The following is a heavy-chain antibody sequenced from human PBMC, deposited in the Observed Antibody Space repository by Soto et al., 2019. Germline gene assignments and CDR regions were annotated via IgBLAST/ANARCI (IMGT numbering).Heavy chain of an antibody. V-gene: IGHV4-61*01. CDR3: ARARSGGRFDY. CDR1: GGSVSSANYY. CDR2: IYYSGST. D-gene: IGHD2-15*01. J-gene: IGHJ4*02. Sequence: PSETLSLTCTVSGGSVSSANYYWSWIRQPPGKGLEWIGYIYYSGSTDYNPSLKSRVTISVDTSKNQFSLKLSSGTGADTAVYYCARARSGGRFDYWGQGTLVTVSS.